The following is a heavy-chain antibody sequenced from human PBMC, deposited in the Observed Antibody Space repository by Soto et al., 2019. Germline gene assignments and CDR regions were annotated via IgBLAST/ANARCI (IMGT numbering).Heavy chain of an antibody. CDR2: VYYTGST. D-gene: IGHD6-13*01. CDR3: ASHSWYLGDNFFRP. V-gene: IGHV4-39*01. CDR1: GASIRSSTFF. Sequence: SETLSLTCTVSGASIRSSTFFWAWIRQAPGRGLEWIGSVYYTGSTYYSPSFEGRVAISVGTSKNEFFLTLTSVTASDTAVYFCASHSWYLGDNFFRPWGQGTLVTVSS. J-gene: IGHJ5*02.